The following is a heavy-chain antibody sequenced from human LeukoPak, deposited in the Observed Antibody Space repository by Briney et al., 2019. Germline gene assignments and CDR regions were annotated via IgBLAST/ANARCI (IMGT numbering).Heavy chain of an antibody. J-gene: IGHJ4*02. Sequence: SETLSLTCTVSGGSISSYYWSWIRQPPGKGLEWIGYIYNSGSTAFNPSLRSRVTMSVDTSKNQFSLKLTSVTAADTAVYYCARVLYDYVWGSYRLDYWGQGTLVTVSS. CDR1: GGSISSYY. CDR3: ARVLYDYVWGSYRLDY. D-gene: IGHD3-16*02. V-gene: IGHV4-59*12. CDR2: IYNSGST.